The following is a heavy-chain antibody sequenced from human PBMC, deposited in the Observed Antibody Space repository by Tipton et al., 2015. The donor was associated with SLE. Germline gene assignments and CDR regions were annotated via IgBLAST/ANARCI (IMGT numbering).Heavy chain of an antibody. CDR1: GAYISNYY. V-gene: IGHV4-59*12. CDR3: ARRRAATGLFSERGWFDP. CDR2: IYYSGST. Sequence: TLSLTCTVSGAYISNYYWSWIRQPPGKGLEWIAYIYYSGSTYYNPSLKSRVSTSVDTSKNQFSLRPSSVTAADTAVYYCARRRAATGLFSERGWFDPWGQGALVTVSS. J-gene: IGHJ5*02. D-gene: IGHD6-25*01.